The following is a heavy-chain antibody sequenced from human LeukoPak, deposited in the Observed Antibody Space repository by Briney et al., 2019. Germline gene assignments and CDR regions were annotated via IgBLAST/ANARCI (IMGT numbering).Heavy chain of an antibody. D-gene: IGHD6-13*01. V-gene: IGHV3-23*01. CDR2: ISVGAEYI. CDR3: AGGPYSSNWYVDY. J-gene: IGHJ4*02. CDR1: GFTFSTYV. Sequence: GGSLRPSCAASGFTFSTYVMNWFRQAPGKGLEWVSTISVGAEYIFYADSVKGRFTISRDDSNNALYLQMHSLRAEDTAVYYCAGGPYSSNWYVDYWGQGTLVTVAS.